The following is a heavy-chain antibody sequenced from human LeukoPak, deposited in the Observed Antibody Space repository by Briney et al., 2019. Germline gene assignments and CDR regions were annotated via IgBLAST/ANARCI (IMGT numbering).Heavy chain of an antibody. J-gene: IGHJ1*01. CDR3: ATSSGYYVGYIQY. Sequence: EASVKVSCKASGYTFTGYYIHWVRQAPGQGLEWMGWINPNSGGTKYAQKSQGRVTMTRDTSISTAYMELRSDDTAVYYCATSSGYYVGYIQYWGQGTLVTVSS. D-gene: IGHD3-22*01. CDR2: INPNSGGT. CDR1: GYTFTGYY. V-gene: IGHV1-2*02.